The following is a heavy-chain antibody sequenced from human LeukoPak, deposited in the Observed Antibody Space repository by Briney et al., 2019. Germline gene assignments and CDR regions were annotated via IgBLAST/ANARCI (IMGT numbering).Heavy chain of an antibody. CDR3: ARDGARIAAAGGYYGMDV. V-gene: IGHV6-1*01. J-gene: IGHJ6*02. Sequence: SQTLSLTCAISGDSVSSNSAAWNWIRQSPSRGLEWLGRTYYRSKWYNDYAVSVKSRITINPDTSKNQFSLQLNSVTPEDTAVYYCARDGARIAAAGGYYGMDVWGQGTTVTVSS. CDR1: GDSVSSNSAA. CDR2: TYYRSKWYN. D-gene: IGHD6-13*01.